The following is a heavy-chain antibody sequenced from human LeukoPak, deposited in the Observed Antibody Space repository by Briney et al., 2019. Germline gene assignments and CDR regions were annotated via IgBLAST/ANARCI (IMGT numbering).Heavy chain of an antibody. J-gene: IGHJ4*02. CDR2: INPSGGST. CDR1: GYTFISYY. V-gene: IGHV1-46*01. Sequence: ASVKVSCKASGYTFISYYMHWVRQAPGQGLEWMGIINPSGGSTSYAQKFQGRVTMTRDMSTSTVYMELSSLRSEDTAVYYCARDSYYYDSSGYYPLDYWGQGTLVTVSS. D-gene: IGHD3-22*01. CDR3: ARDSYYYDSSGYYPLDY.